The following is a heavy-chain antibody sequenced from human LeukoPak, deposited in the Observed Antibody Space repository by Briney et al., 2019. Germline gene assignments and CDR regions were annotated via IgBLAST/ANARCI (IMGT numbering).Heavy chain of an antibody. D-gene: IGHD4-11*01. Sequence: GGSLRLSCAASGFTFSSYGMHWVRQAPGKGLEWVAFIRYDGSNKYYADSVKGRFTISRDNSKNTLYLQMNSLRAEDTAVYYCAREGFSNFPFDYWGQGTLVTVSS. CDR3: AREGFSNFPFDY. CDR2: IRYDGSNK. CDR1: GFTFSSYG. J-gene: IGHJ4*02. V-gene: IGHV3-30*02.